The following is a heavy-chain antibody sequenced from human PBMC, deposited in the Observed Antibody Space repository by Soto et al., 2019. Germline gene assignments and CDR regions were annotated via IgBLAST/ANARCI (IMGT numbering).Heavy chain of an antibody. CDR2: ISAYNGNT. Sequence: QVQLVQSGAEVKKPGASVKVSFKASGYNFTSYGISWVRQAPGPGLEWMGWISAYNGNTKYAQKLQGRGTMTTDTSTSPAYMELRSLRSDDTAVYYCARDNQFYDSIMMDYWGQGTLVTVSS. CDR3: ARDNQFYDSIMMDY. CDR1: GYNFTSYG. V-gene: IGHV1-18*01. J-gene: IGHJ4*02. D-gene: IGHD3-22*01.